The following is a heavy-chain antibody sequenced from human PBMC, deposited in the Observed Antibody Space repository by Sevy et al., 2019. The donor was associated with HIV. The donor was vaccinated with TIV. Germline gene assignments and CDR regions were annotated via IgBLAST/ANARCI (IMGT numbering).Heavy chain of an antibody. CDR2: INPNSGGT. CDR3: ARDLHHRATGYCSGGSCRAYYYYYGMDV. Sequence: ASVKVSCKASGYTFTGYYMHWVRQAPGQGLEWMGWINPNSGGTNYAQKFQGWVTMTRDTSISTAYMELSRLRSDVTAVYYCARDLHHRATGYCSGGSCRAYYYYYGMDVWGQGTTVTVSS. D-gene: IGHD2-15*01. V-gene: IGHV1-2*04. J-gene: IGHJ6*02. CDR1: GYTFTGYY.